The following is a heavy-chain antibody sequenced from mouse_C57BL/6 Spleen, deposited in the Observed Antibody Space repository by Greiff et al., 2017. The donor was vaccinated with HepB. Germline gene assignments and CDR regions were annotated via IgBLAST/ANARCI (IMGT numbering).Heavy chain of an antibody. V-gene: IGHV1-64*01. Sequence: QVQLQQPGAELVKPGASVKLSCKASGYTFTSYWMHWVKQRPGQGLEWIGMIHPNSGSTNYNEKFKSKATLTVDKSSSTAYMQLSSLTSEDSAVYYWARNYDGPHWYFDVWGTGTTVTVSS. CDR2: IHPNSGST. J-gene: IGHJ1*03. D-gene: IGHD2-3*01. CDR3: ARNYDGPHWYFDV. CDR1: GYTFTSYW.